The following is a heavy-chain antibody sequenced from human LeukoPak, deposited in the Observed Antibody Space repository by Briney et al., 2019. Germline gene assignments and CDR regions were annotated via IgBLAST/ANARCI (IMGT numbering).Heavy chain of an antibody. V-gene: IGHV3-21*01. J-gene: IGHJ3*02. D-gene: IGHD1-1*01. CDR1: GFTFSSYS. Sequence: GGSLRLPCAASGFTFSSYSMNWVRQAPGKGLEWVSSISSSSSYIYYADSVKGRFTISRDNAKNSLYLQMNSLGAEDTAVYYCARATNWAFDIWGQGTMVTVSS. CDR3: ARATNWAFDI. CDR2: ISSSSSYI.